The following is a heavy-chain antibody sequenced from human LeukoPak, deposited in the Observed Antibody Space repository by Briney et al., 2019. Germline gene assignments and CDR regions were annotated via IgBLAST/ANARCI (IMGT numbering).Heavy chain of an antibody. D-gene: IGHD3-10*01. CDR2: INHSGST. V-gene: IGHV4-34*01. CDR1: GGSFSGYY. CDR3: ARVPIRGSGDY. Sequence: SETLSLTCAVYGGSFSGYYWSWIRQPPGKGLEWIGEINHSGSTNYNPSLKSRVTISVDTSKNQFSLKLSSVTAADTAVYYCARVPIRGSGDYWGQGTLVTVSS. J-gene: IGHJ4*02.